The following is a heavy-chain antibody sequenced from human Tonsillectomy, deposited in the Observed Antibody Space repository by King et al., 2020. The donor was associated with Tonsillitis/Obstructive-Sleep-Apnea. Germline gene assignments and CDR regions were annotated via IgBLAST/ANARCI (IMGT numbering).Heavy chain of an antibody. CDR2: IYYSGST. V-gene: IGHV4-59*01. CDR3: AREYSSGWYSDAFDI. D-gene: IGHD6-19*01. CDR1: GGSISSYY. J-gene: IGHJ3*02. Sequence: VQLQESGPGLVKPSETLSLTCTVSGGSISSYYWSWIRQPPGKGLEWIGYIYYSGSTNYNPSHKSRVTISVDTSKNQFSLKLSSVTAADTAVYYCAREYSSGWYSDAFDIWGQGTMVTVSS.